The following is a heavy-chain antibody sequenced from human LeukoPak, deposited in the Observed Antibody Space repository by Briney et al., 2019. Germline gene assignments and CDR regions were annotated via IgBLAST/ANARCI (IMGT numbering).Heavy chain of an antibody. J-gene: IGHJ6*04. V-gene: IGHV3-30*04. CDR1: GFTFSSYA. Sequence: GGSLRLSCAASGFTFSSYAMHWVRQAPGKGLEWVAVISYDGSNKYYADSVKGRFTISRDNAKNSLYLQMNSLRAEDTAVYYCARKSGWYGSYYYGMDVWGKGTTVTVSS. CDR2: ISYDGSNK. D-gene: IGHD6-19*01. CDR3: ARKSGWYGSYYYGMDV.